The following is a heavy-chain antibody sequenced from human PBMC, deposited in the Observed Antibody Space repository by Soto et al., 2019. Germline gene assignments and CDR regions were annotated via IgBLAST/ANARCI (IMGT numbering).Heavy chain of an antibody. V-gene: IGHV3-49*03. Sequence: GGSLRLSCTASGFTFGDYAMSWFRQAPGKGLGWVGFIRSKAYGGTTEYAASVKGRFTISRDDSKSIAYLQMNSLKTEDTAVYYCTRGVGATYYYYGMDVWGQGTTVTVSS. J-gene: IGHJ6*02. D-gene: IGHD1-26*01. CDR1: GFTFGDYA. CDR2: IRSKAYGGTT. CDR3: TRGVGATYYYYGMDV.